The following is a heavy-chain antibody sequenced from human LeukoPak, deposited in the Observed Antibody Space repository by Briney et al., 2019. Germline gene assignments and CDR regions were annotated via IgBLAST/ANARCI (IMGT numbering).Heavy chain of an antibody. Sequence: PGGSLRLSCAASGFIFSNYDIHWVRQAPGKGLEWVGVISYDGSHKHYAESVKGRFTISRDNSRNTLYLQMNSLRPEDTAVYYCARRSTTYYDILTGPVDYWGQGTLVTVSS. CDR2: ISYDGSHK. CDR3: ARRSTTYYDILTGPVDY. CDR1: GFIFSNYD. J-gene: IGHJ4*02. V-gene: IGHV3-30*03. D-gene: IGHD3-9*01.